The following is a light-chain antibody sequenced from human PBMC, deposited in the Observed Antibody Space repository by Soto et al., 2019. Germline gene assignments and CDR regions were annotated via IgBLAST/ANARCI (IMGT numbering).Light chain of an antibody. J-gene: IGLJ3*02. CDR2: EVS. CDR1: SSDVGGFDF. CDR3: SSYTSSSTRM. V-gene: IGLV2-14*01. Sequence: QSVLTQPASVSGSPGQSITISCTGTSSDVGGFDFVSWYQHHPGKAPKLLVYEVSNRPSRVSSRFSGSKSGTTASLTISGLQAEDEADYYCSSYTSSSTRMFGGGTKVTVL.